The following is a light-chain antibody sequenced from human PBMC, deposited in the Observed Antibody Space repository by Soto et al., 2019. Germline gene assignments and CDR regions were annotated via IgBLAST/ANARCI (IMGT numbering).Light chain of an antibody. CDR1: QSVSSSY. J-gene: IGKJ4*01. CDR2: GAS. CDR3: QQYGSSPLHT. V-gene: IGKV3-20*01. Sequence: VFTRWSAQRPWWIGKGRTRAGWGSQSVSSSYLAWYQQKPGQAPRLLIYGASSRATGRPDRFSGSGSWPNFSRTIIRMEREDAALDYCQQYGSSPLHTFGAGTKVDIK.